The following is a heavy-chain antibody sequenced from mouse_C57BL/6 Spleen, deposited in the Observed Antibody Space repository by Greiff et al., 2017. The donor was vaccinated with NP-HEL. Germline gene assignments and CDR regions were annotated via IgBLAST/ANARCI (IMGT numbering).Heavy chain of an antibody. CDR3: ARQNYGNHYFDY. CDR2: ISNGGGST. CDR1: GFTFSDYY. J-gene: IGHJ2*01. Sequence: EVMLVESGGGLVQPGGSLKLSCAASGFTFSDYYMYWVRQTPEKRLEWVAYISNGGGSTYYPDTVKGRFTISRDNAKNTLYLQMSRLKSEDTAMYYCARQNYGNHYFDYWGQGTTLTVSS. D-gene: IGHD1-1*01. V-gene: IGHV5-12*01.